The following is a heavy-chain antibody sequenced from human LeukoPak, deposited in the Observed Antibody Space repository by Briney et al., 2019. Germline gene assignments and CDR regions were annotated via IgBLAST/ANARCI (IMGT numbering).Heavy chain of an antibody. V-gene: IGHV3-66*02. Sequence: GGSLRLSCAASGFTVSSNYMSWVRQAPGKGLEWVSVIYSGGSTYYADSVKGRFTISRDNSKNTLYLQMNSLRAEDTAVYYCARDPSGDIVVVPAAASDYWGQGTLVTVSS. CDR3: ARDPSGDIVVVPAAASDY. J-gene: IGHJ4*02. CDR1: GFTVSSNY. CDR2: IYSGGST. D-gene: IGHD2-2*01.